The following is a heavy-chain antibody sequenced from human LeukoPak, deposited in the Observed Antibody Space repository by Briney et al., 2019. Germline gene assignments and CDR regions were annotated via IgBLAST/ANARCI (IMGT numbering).Heavy chain of an antibody. CDR1: GFTFEDYG. V-gene: IGHV3-23*01. CDR2: IGDSADST. CDR3: AKDLDDPPKY. J-gene: IGHJ4*02. Sequence: GGSLRLSCAVSGFTFEDYGISSVRQGPGKGLEWVSSIGDSADSTYFADSVTGRFTISRDNSKNTVYLQMNSLRAEDTAVYYCAKDLDDPPKYWGQGTLVTVSS. D-gene: IGHD1-1*01.